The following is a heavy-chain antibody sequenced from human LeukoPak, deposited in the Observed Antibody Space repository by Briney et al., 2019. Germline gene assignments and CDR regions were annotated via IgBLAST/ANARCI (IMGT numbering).Heavy chain of an antibody. Sequence: GSLRLSCAASEFTFSYYNLNWVRQPPGKGLEWIGSIYYSGSTYYNPSLKSRVTISVDTSKNQFSLKLSSVTAADTAVYYCAXXGLWARGSYQDYWGQGTLVTASS. CDR3: AXXGLWARGSYQDY. CDR2: IYYSGST. CDR1: EFTFSYYN. V-gene: IGHV4-38-2*01. D-gene: IGHD1-26*01. J-gene: IGHJ4*02.